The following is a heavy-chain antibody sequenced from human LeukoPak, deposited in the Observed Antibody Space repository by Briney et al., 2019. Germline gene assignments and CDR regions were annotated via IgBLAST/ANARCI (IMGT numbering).Heavy chain of an antibody. J-gene: IGHJ5*02. V-gene: IGHV1-24*01. CDR2: FDPEDGET. CDR3: ATASVWFGQGNWSDP. CDR1: GYTLTELS. D-gene: IGHD3-10*01. Sequence: GSVKVSCKVSGYTLTELSMHWVRQAPGKGREWMGGFDPEDGETIYEQKFQGRVTMTEDTSTDTAYMELSSLRSEDTAVYYCATASVWFGQGNWSDPWGQGTLVTVSS.